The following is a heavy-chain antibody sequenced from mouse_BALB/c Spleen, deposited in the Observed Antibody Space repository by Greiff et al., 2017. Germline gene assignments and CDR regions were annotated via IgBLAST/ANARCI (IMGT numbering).Heavy chain of an antibody. CDR3: ARDGEVPAWFAY. J-gene: IGHJ3*01. Sequence: EVKLMESGGGLVKPGGSLKLSCAASGFAFSSYDMSWVRQTPEKRLEWVAYISSGGGSTYYPDTVKGRFTISRDNAKNTLYLQMSSLKSEDTAMYYCARDGEVPAWFAYWGQGTLVTVSA. V-gene: IGHV5-12-1*01. CDR2: ISSGGGST. D-gene: IGHD2-3*01. CDR1: GFAFSSYD.